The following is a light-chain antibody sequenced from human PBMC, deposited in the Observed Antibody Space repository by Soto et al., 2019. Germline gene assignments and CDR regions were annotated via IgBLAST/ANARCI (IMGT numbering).Light chain of an antibody. CDR1: SSDIGGYNY. V-gene: IGLV2-14*01. CDR3: SSYTSSSTLV. CDR2: DVS. J-gene: IGLJ2*01. Sequence: QSALTQPASVSGSPGQSITISCTGTSSDIGGYNYISWYQQHPGRAPKLMIYDVSIRSSGVSDRFSGSKFGNTASLTISGLQAEDEADYYCSSYTSSSTLVFGGGTKLTVL.